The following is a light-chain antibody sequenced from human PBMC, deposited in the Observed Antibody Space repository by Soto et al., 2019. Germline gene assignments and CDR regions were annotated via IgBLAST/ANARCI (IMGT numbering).Light chain of an antibody. CDR1: QSVRNNY. CDR2: DAS. J-gene: IGKJ3*01. V-gene: IGKV3-20*01. CDR3: QQYGSAPNT. Sequence: EIVLTQSPGTLSLSPGERATLSCRASQSVRNNYFAWYQQKPGQAPRLLIHDASTRATGIPDRFSGSGSGTDVTLTINRLEPEDFAVYYCQQYGSAPNTFGPGTKVDI.